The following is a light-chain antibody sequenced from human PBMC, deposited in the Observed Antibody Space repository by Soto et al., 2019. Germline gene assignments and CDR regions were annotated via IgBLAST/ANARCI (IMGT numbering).Light chain of an antibody. Sequence: DIEMTKSPSSLSPSVEDRVTITCRASQTFSHYLNCYQHNPGKAPNFLIYGASSLGSEVPSRFNGSGSGTHFTLTITSLQREDSATYFCQHSYNTPPTFGQGTKVEI. CDR2: GAS. J-gene: IGKJ1*01. CDR3: QHSYNTPPT. V-gene: IGKV1-39*01. CDR1: QTFSHY.